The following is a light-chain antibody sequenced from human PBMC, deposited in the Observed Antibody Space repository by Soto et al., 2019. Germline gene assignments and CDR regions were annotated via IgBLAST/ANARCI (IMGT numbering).Light chain of an antibody. Sequence: DIQMTQSPSSLSASVGDRVTITCRASQSISNYLNWYQQKPGKAPKVLIYAASNLQSGVPSRFSGSGSGTDFTLTISRLEPEDFAVYYCQQYGNSPQITFGQGTRLEIK. V-gene: IGKV1-39*01. J-gene: IGKJ5*01. CDR2: AAS. CDR1: QSISNY. CDR3: QQYGNSPQIT.